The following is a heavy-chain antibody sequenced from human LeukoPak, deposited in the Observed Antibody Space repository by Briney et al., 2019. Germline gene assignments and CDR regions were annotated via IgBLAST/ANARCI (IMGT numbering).Heavy chain of an antibody. D-gene: IGHD3-10*01. CDR3: AKAVGSGSGWYFDS. CDR2: ISWNSGRI. CDR1: GFTFDDFA. Sequence: GTSLRLSCAASGFTFDDFAMHWVRHAPGKGLEWVSSISWNSGRIGYAASVKGRFTISRDNAKSSLYLQMNSLRSEDTALYYCAKAVGSGSGWYFDSWGQGALVTVSS. J-gene: IGHJ4*02. V-gene: IGHV3-9*01.